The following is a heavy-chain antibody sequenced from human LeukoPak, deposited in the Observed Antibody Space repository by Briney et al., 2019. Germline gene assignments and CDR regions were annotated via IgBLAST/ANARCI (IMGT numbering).Heavy chain of an antibody. CDR3: AKELQERTASLGGGPNLKKRIYDYGRDV. CDR2: ITGSGAGT. Sequence: GGSLRLSCAASGFTFNSRAMNWVRQAPGKGLEWVSSITGSGAGTYYTDSVKGRFTISRDNSKNTLYLQMSGLRAEDTAVYYCAKELQERTASLGGGPNLKKRIYDYGRDVGGKGTTVTVSS. CDR1: GFTFNSRA. V-gene: IGHV3-23*01. J-gene: IGHJ6*04. D-gene: IGHD3-16*01.